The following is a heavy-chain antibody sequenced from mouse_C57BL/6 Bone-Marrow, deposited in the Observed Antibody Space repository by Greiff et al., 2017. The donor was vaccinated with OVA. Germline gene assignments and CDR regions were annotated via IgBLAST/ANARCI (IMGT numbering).Heavy chain of an antibody. D-gene: IGHD1-1*01. CDR2: IDPANDNT. Sequence: VQLQQSVAELVRPGASVKLSCTASGFNIKNTYMHWVKQRPEQGLEWIGRIDPANDNTKYAPKFQGKATMTADTSSNTAYLQLSSLSSEDTAVYCGARGNFGSSFYAMDYWGQGTSVTVSS. V-gene: IGHV14-3*01. CDR1: GFNIKNTY. J-gene: IGHJ4*01. CDR3: ARGNFGSSFYAMDY.